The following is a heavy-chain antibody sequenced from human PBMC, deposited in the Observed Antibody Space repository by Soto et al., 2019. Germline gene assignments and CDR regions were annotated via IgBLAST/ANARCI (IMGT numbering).Heavy chain of an antibody. CDR3: AKGGRRGYSGYDKPSDY. V-gene: IGHV3-23*01. D-gene: IGHD5-12*01. CDR2: ISGSGGST. J-gene: IGHJ4*02. Sequence: EVQLLESGGGLVQPGGSLRLSCAASGFTFSSYAMSWVRQAPGKGLEWGSAISGSGGSTYYADSVKGRFTISRDNSKNTLYLQMNSLRAEDTAVYYCAKGGRRGYSGYDKPSDYWGQGTLVTVAS. CDR1: GFTFSSYA.